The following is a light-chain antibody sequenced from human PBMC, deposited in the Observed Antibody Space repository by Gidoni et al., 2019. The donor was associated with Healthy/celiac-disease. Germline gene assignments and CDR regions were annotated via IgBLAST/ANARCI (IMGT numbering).Light chain of an antibody. CDR1: QSVISN. CDR2: GAS. Sequence: EIVMTQSPATLSLSPGARATLSCRASQSVISNFAWYQQKPGQAPRLLIYGASTRATGIPARFSGSGSGTEFTLIISSLHSEDFAVYYCQQYNNWPWTFGQGTKVEIK. V-gene: IGKV3-15*01. CDR3: QQYNNWPWT. J-gene: IGKJ1*01.